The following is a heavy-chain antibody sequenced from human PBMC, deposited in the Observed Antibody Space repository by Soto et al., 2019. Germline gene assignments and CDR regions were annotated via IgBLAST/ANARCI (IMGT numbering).Heavy chain of an antibody. J-gene: IGHJ5*02. D-gene: IGHD3-22*01. CDR3: ARDTPHRGDRSEIDP. CDR1: GYSFTSYG. Sequence: QVQLVQSGAEVKQPGASVKVSCKTSGYSFTSYGISWVRQAPGQGLEWMGWISAYNGKTNYAQKHQGRVTITTDTSTSTVDMELRSLRSDDTAVYYCARDTPHRGDRSEIDPGGQGSLFTVSS. CDR2: ISAYNGKT. V-gene: IGHV1-18*01.